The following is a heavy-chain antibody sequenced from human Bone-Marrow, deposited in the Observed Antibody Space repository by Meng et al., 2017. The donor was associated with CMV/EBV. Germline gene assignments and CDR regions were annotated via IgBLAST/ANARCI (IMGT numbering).Heavy chain of an antibody. CDR3: ARYSRMTAAIRPSYYYYGMDV. D-gene: IGHD2-2*02. CDR2: IIPILGIA. CDR1: GGTFSSYT. V-gene: IGHV1-69*02. Sequence: SVKVSCKASGGTFSSYTISWVRQAPGQGLEWMGRIIPILGIANYAQKFQGRVTITADKSTSTASMALSSLRSEDTAVYYCARYSRMTAAIRPSYYYYGMDVWAQGTTVTVSS. J-gene: IGHJ6*02.